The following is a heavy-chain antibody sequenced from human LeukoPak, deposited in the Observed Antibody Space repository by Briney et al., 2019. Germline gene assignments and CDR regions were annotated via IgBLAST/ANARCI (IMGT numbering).Heavy chain of an antibody. CDR3: ARGRNDNGGMFFDS. CDR2: ISYSGYT. V-gene: IGHV4-59*01. D-gene: IGHD4-23*01. J-gene: IGHJ4*02. Sequence: SEPLSLTCTVSGEPIRSFYWSWIRQAPGKGPEWIAFISYSGYTSYSPSLKSRVGISVDTSKSHFSLRLSSMTAADTAIYYCARGRNDNGGMFFDSWAQGTLVTASS. CDR1: GEPIRSFY.